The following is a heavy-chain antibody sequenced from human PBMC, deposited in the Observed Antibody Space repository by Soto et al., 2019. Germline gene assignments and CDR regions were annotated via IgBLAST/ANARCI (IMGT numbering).Heavy chain of an antibody. Sequence: EVQLVESGGGLVQSGGSLRLSCAASGFHFSTHWMTWVRQGPGKGLEWVADIKEDGSEKYYVDSVKGRFTMSRDNAQNSLYLQVNNLRVEDTAVYYCARIAAAGRGMDVWGRGTTVTVSS. CDR2: IKEDGSEK. J-gene: IGHJ6*04. CDR1: GFHFSTHW. CDR3: ARIAAAGRGMDV. V-gene: IGHV3-7*01. D-gene: IGHD6-13*01.